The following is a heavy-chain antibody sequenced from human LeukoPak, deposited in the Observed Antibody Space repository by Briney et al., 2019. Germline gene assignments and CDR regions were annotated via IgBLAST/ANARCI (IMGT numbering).Heavy chain of an antibody. CDR1: GGSFSGYY. CDR3: ARGGDYYDSSGQPRGFDY. D-gene: IGHD3-22*01. Sequence: PSETLSLTCAVYGGSFSGYYWSWIRQPPGKGLEWIGEINHSGSTNYNPSLKSRVTISVDTSKNQFPLKLSSVTAADTAVYYCARGGDYYDSSGQPRGFDYWGQGTLVTVSS. CDR2: INHSGST. V-gene: IGHV4-34*01. J-gene: IGHJ4*02.